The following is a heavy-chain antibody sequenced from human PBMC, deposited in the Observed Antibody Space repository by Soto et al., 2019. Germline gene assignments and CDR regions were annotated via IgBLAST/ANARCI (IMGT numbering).Heavy chain of an antibody. Sequence: EVQLVESGGGLVQPGGSLRVSCAASGFTLRTYSLNWVRQAPGKRLEWISYISSSGSPIYYADSVKGRFTVSRDNAKNSLSLQMNALGDEDTAVYYCARVPSSGSYRSYSYFGMDVWGPGTTVTVSS. CDR3: ARVPSSGSYRSYSYFGMDV. D-gene: IGHD1-26*01. J-gene: IGHJ6*02. CDR1: GFTLRTYS. V-gene: IGHV3-48*02. CDR2: ISSSGSPI.